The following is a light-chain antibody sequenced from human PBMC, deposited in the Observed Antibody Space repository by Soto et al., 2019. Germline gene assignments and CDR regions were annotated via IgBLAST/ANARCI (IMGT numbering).Light chain of an antibody. V-gene: IGLV2-8*01. J-gene: IGLJ1*01. CDR3: SSYAGSDNYV. Sequence: SALPQPPSSSGSPGQSVTISCTGTSSDVGGYNFVSWYQQYPGKAPKLMIYEVSKRPSGVPDRFSGSKSGNTASLTVSGLQAEDEADYYCSSYAGSDNYVFGTGTKVTVL. CDR2: EVS. CDR1: SSDVGGYNF.